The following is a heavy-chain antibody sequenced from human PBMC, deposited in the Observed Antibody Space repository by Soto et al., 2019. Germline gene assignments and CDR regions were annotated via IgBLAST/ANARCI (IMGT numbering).Heavy chain of an antibody. D-gene: IGHD2-21*02. V-gene: IGHV4-39*01. CDR2: IHYSGST. Sequence: PSETLSLTCNVSGGSISIGTDYWGWIRQPPGKGLEWIGNIHYSGSTYYNPSLKSRLNISVDTSKNQFSLKLSSVTAADTAMYYCARAMVVTQNWFDPWGQGTLVTV. CDR1: GGSISIGTDY. J-gene: IGHJ5*02. CDR3: ARAMVVTQNWFDP.